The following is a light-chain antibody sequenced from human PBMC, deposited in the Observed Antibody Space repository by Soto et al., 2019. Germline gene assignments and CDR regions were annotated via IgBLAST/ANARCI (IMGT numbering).Light chain of an antibody. CDR3: QQCDTYPFT. J-gene: IGKJ3*01. V-gene: IGKV1-16*01. Sequence: DIQMTQSPSSLSASVGDRVTITCRASQAVTNYLAWFQQKPGEAPKSLIFGTSNLQSGVPSRFSGSGSGTDFTLTISSLQPEDFATYYCQQCDTYPFTFGPGTTVDI. CDR2: GTS. CDR1: QAVTNY.